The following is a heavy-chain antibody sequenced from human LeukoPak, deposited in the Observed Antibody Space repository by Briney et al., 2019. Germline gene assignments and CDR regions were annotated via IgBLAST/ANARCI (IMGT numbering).Heavy chain of an antibody. CDR1: GDTLTALS. CDR3: TTGKIYCSTTSCSDDY. CDR2: FHPEDGET. J-gene: IGHJ4*01. V-gene: IGHV1-24*01. D-gene: IGHD2-2*01. Sequence: GASVKVSCMVSGDTLTALSMHWVRQAPGKGLEWMGGFHPEDGETIYAQKFQGRVTMTEDTSTDTAYMELSSLRSDDTAVYYCTTGKIYCSTTSCSDDYWGHGTLVTVSS.